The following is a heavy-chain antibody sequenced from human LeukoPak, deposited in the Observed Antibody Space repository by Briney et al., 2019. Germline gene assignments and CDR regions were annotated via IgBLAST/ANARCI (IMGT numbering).Heavy chain of an antibody. CDR2: IGAYNGNT. CDR3: ARGFGMTTVTATWDY. D-gene: IGHD4-17*01. CDR1: GYTFTSYG. V-gene: IGHV1-18*01. Sequence: ASVKVSCKASGYTFTSYGISWVRQAPGQGLEWMGWIGAYNGNTNYAQKLQGRVTMTTDTSTSTAYMELRSLRSDDTAVYYCARGFGMTTVTATWDYWGQGTLVTVSS. J-gene: IGHJ4*02.